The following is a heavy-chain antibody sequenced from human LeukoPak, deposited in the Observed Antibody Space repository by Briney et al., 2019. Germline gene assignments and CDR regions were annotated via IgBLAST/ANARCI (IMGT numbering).Heavy chain of an antibody. D-gene: IGHD3-9*01. V-gene: IGHV1-69*13. CDR2: IIPIFGTA. J-gene: IGHJ5*02. Sequence: ASVKVSCKASGGTFSSYAISWVRQAPGQGLEWMGGIIPIFGTANYAQKFQGRVTITADESTSTAYMELSSLRSEDTAVYYCARAPAYYDILTGYYWFDPWGQGTLVTVSS. CDR1: GGTFSSYA. CDR3: ARAPAYYDILTGYYWFDP.